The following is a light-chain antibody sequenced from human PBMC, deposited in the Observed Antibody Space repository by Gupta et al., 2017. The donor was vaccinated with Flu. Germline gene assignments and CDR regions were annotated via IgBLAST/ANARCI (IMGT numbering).Light chain of an antibody. Sequence: NGITESPLHLLVTPGEQAYIPCRSSQRLLHSNGYNYLDWYLQKPGQSPQLLIYLGSNRASGVPDRFSGSGSGTDFTLKISRVEAEDVGVYYCKQALQTPRTFGQGTKLEIK. CDR1: QRLLHSNGYNY. CDR3: KQALQTPRT. J-gene: IGKJ2*01. CDR2: LGS. V-gene: IGKV2-28*01.